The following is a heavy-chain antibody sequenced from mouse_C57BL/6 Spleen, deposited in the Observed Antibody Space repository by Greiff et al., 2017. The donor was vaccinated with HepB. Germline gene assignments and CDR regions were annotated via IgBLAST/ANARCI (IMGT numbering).Heavy chain of an antibody. V-gene: IGHV5-4*01. CDR1: GFTFSSYA. J-gene: IGHJ3*01. Sequence: DVQLQESGGGLVKPGGSLKLSCAASGFTFSSYAMSWVRQTPEKRLEWVATISDGGSYTYYPDNVKGRFTISRDNAKNNLYLQMSHLKSEDTAMYYCARGPLLFAYWGQGTLVTVSA. D-gene: IGHD1-1*01. CDR3: ARGPLLFAY. CDR2: ISDGGSYT.